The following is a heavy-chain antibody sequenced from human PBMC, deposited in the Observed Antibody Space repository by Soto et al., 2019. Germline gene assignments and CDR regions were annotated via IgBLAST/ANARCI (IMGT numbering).Heavy chain of an antibody. CDR3: ARDRGSKSYYYYGRDV. CDR1: GFTFSSYA. CDR2: ISYDGSNK. J-gene: IGHJ6*02. D-gene: IGHD2-2*01. Sequence: QVQLVESGGGVVQPGRSLRLSCAASGFTFSSYAMHWVRQAPGKGLEWVAVISYDGSNKYYADSVKGRFTISRDNSKNTLYVQTNSLRAEDTAVYYCARDRGSKSYYYYGRDVWGQGTTVTVSS. V-gene: IGHV3-30-3*01.